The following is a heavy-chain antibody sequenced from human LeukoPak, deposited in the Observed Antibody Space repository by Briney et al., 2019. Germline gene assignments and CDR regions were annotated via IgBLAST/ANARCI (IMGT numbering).Heavy chain of an antibody. CDR2: ISGSGGST. J-gene: IGHJ4*02. D-gene: IGHD2-21*02. Sequence: GGSLRLSCAASGFTFSSYAMSWVRQAPGKGLEWVSAISGSGGSTYYADSVKGRFTISRDNSKNTLYLQMNSLRAEDTAVYYCARGWNKGDREYDYWGQGTLVTDSS. CDR3: ARGWNKGDREYDY. V-gene: IGHV3-23*01. CDR1: GFTFSSYA.